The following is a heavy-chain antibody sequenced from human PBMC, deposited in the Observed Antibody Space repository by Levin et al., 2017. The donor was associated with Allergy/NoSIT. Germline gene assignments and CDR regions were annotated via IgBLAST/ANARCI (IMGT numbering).Heavy chain of an antibody. CDR3: VKGSDPYPRLIPAAMQFAH. D-gene: IGHD2-2*01. CDR2: ISGADEST. CDR1: GFSFSDFA. J-gene: IGHJ4*02. Sequence: GGSLRLSCAASGFSFSDFAMSWVRQTPTKGLEWISVISGADESTYYAESVKGRFTVSRDKSKTTLSLHLSSLTPEDTAVYDCVKGSDPYPRLIPAAMQFAHWGQGTLVTVSS. V-gene: IGHV3-23*01.